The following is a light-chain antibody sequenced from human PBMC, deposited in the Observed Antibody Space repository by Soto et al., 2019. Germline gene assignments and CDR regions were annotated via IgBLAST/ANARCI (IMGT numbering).Light chain of an antibody. V-gene: IGLV2-14*03. CDR1: SSDVGAYNF. CDR2: DVS. CDR3: SSYTSSSTHV. Sequence: HSALTQPASVSGSPGQSITISCTGSSSDVGAYNFVSWYQQHPGKVPRLMIFDVSSRPSGVSDRFSGSKSGNTSSLTISGLQAEDEGDYYCSSYTSSSTHVFGSGTKVTVL. J-gene: IGLJ1*01.